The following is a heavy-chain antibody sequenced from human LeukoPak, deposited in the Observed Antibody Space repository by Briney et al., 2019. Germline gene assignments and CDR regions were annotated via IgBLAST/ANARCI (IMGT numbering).Heavy chain of an antibody. CDR1: GGSISSYY. V-gene: IGHV4-59*01. D-gene: IGHD6-19*01. Sequence: PAGTLSLTCTVSGGSISSYYWSWIRQPPGKGLEWIGYIYYSGSTNYNPSLKSRVTISVDTSKNQFSLKLSSVTAADTAVYYCARGGSPSIAVAGSIDYWGQGTLVTVSA. CDR2: IYYSGST. J-gene: IGHJ4*02. CDR3: ARGGSPSIAVAGSIDY.